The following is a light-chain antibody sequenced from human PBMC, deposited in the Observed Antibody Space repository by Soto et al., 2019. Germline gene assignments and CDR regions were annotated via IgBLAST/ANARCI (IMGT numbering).Light chain of an antibody. CDR3: SSYTGSSTYVV. V-gene: IGLV2-14*01. CDR1: SSDVGGYNY. Sequence: QSALTQPASVSGSPGQSITISCTATSSDVGGYNYVSWYQPHPGKAPKLMIYDVSNRPSGVSNRFSGAKSANTACLTISGLQAEDEADYYCSSYTGSSTYVVFGGGTKLTVL. J-gene: IGLJ2*01. CDR2: DVS.